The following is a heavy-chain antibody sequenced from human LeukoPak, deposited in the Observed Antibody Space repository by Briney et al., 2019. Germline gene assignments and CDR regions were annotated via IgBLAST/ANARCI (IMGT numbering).Heavy chain of an antibody. CDR1: GFTFSSYE. CDR2: IYYSGST. J-gene: IGHJ4*02. Sequence: PGGSLRLSCAASGFTFSSYEMNWIRQPPGKGLEWIGSIYYSGSTYYNPSLKSRVTISVDTSKNQFSLKLSSVTAADTAVYYCARRGSSYLGYFDYWGQGTLVTVSS. D-gene: IGHD3-10*01. CDR3: ARRGSSYLGYFDY. V-gene: IGHV4-39*07.